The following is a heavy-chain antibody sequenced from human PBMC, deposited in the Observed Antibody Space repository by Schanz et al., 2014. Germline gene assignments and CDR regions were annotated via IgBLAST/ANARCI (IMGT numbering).Heavy chain of an antibody. Sequence: GQLVESGGGVVQPGGSLRLSCEASGFTFSNYGMNWVRQAPEKGLEWVSYISSSSGTIYYADSVKGRFTISRDNAKNLLYLQMNSLRAGDTAVYYCAKDGRLPYYGTGSDFDYWGQGTLVAVSS. J-gene: IGHJ4*02. V-gene: IGHV3-48*01. D-gene: IGHD3-22*01. CDR2: ISSSSGTI. CDR3: AKDGRLPYYGTGSDFDY. CDR1: GFTFSNYG.